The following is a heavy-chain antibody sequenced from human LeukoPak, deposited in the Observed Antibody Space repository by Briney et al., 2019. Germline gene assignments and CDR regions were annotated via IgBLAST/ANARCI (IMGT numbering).Heavy chain of an antibody. J-gene: IGHJ4*02. CDR2: IYSGGNT. D-gene: IGHD3-22*01. CDR3: ARFGSDYYYPYYDY. Sequence: PGGSLRLSCAASGFTFSSYAMSWVRQAPGKGLEWVSVIYSGGNTYYADSVKGRFTISRDNSENTLHLQMNSLRAEDTAVYYCARFGSDYYYPYYDYWGQGTLVTVSS. V-gene: IGHV3-23*03. CDR1: GFTFSSYA.